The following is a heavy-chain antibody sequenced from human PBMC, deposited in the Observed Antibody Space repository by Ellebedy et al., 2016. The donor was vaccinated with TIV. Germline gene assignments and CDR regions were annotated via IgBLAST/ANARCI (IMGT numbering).Heavy chain of an antibody. J-gene: IGHJ4*02. CDR3: ALSGGTYSPIDS. CDR2: IYPGDSDS. CDR1: GYSFTNYW. Sequence: GESLKIPCKCSGYSFTNYWIGWVRQMPGKGLEWMGLIYPGDSDSRESPSFQGQVTISVDKSISTAYLQWSSLKASDTATYYCALSGGTYSPIDSWGQGTLVTVSS. D-gene: IGHD1-26*01. V-gene: IGHV5-51*01.